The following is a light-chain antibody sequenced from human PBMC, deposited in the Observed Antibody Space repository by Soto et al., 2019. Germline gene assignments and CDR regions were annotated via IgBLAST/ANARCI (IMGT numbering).Light chain of an antibody. CDR1: SSNIGSNT. Sequence: QSVLTQPPSTSGTPGQRVTISCSGSSSNIGSNTVHWYQQIPGTAPKLLIYTNNQRSSGVSDRFSGSKSDTSASLVISGRQYEDEADYYCATWDNGLTGVVFGGGTKVTVL. CDR3: ATWDNGLTGVV. CDR2: TNN. V-gene: IGLV1-44*01. J-gene: IGLJ2*01.